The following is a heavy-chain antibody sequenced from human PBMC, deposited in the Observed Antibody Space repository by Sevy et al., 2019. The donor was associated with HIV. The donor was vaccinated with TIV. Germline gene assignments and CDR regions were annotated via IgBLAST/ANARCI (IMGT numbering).Heavy chain of an antibody. D-gene: IGHD3-3*01. CDR2: LSSDGRST. CDR3: VRNTSWRNVFDY. Sequence: GGSLRLSCAASGFIFRNSWMHWVRQAPGKGLVWVSGLSSDGRSTFYADSVKGRFTISRDNAKNTLYLQMNSLRAEDTAVYYCVRNTSWRNVFDYWGQGSLVTVSS. V-gene: IGHV3-74*01. CDR1: GFIFRNSW. J-gene: IGHJ4*02.